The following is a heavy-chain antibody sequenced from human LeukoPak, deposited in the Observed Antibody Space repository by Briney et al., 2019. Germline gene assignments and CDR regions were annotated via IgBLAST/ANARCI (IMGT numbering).Heavy chain of an antibody. CDR1: GFTFSSYS. Sequence: PGGSLRLSCAASGFTFSSYSMNWVRQPPGKGLEWIGSIYYNGNTYYNPSLKSRVTISVDTSKNQFSLKLSSVTAADTAVYYCARALRIPYFDYWGQGTLVTVSS. D-gene: IGHD2/OR15-2a*01. V-gene: IGHV4-39*07. J-gene: IGHJ4*02. CDR2: IYYNGNT. CDR3: ARALRIPYFDY.